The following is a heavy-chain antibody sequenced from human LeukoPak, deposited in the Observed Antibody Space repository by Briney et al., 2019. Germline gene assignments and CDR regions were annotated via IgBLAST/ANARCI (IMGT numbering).Heavy chain of an antibody. V-gene: IGHV4-39*01. CDR1: GGSITTSSYY. D-gene: IGHD2/OR15-2a*01. CDR3: ARAFRARYFDL. J-gene: IGHJ2*01. Sequence: PSETLSLTCTVSGGSITTSSYYWGWIRQPPGKGLEWLGIIYYSGSTYYNPSLKGRVTISVDTSKNQFSLKLSSVTAADTAVYYCARAFRARYFDLWGRGTLVTVSS. CDR2: IYYSGST.